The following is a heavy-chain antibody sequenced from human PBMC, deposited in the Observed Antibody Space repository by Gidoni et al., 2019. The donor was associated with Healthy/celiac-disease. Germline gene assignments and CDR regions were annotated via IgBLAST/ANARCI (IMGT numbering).Heavy chain of an antibody. CDR3: AKGGYCSSTSCYNMLGYFDL. Sequence: EVQLVESGGGLVQPGRSLRLSCAAPGFTFDDYALPWVRQAPGKGLEWVSGISWNSGSIGYADSVKGRFTISRDNAKNSLYLQMNSLRAEDTALYYCAKGGYCSSTSCYNMLGYFDLWGRGTLVTVSS. J-gene: IGHJ2*01. V-gene: IGHV3-9*01. CDR1: GFTFDDYA. CDR2: ISWNSGSI. D-gene: IGHD2-2*02.